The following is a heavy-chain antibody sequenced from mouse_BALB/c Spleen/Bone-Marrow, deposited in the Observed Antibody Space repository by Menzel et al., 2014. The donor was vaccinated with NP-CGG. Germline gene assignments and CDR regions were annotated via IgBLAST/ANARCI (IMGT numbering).Heavy chain of an antibody. Sequence: VHVKQSGAELVKPGASVKLSCTASGFNIKDTYMHWVKQRPEQGLEWIGRIDTANGNTKYDPKFQGKATITADTSSNTAYLQLSSLTSGDTAVYYCARYGNGLMDYWGQGTSVTVSS. V-gene: IGHV14-3*02. D-gene: IGHD2-1*01. CDR3: ARYGNGLMDY. J-gene: IGHJ4*01. CDR1: GFNIKDTY. CDR2: IDTANGNT.